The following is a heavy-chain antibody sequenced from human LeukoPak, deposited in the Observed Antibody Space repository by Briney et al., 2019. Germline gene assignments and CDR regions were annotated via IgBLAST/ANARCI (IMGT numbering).Heavy chain of an antibody. CDR2: ISSNGGST. CDR1: GFTFSSYA. J-gene: IGHJ4*02. V-gene: IGHV3-64*01. Sequence: GGSLRLSCAASGFTFSSYAMHWVRQAPGKGLEYVSAISSNGGSTYYANSVKARFTISRDNSKNTLYLQMGSLRAEDMAVYYCARARAAAFDYWGQGTLVTVSS. D-gene: IGHD6-13*01. CDR3: ARARAAAFDY.